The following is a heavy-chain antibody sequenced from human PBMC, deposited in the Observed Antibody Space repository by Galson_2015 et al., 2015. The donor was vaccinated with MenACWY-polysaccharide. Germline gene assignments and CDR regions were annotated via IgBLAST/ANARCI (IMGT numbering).Heavy chain of an antibody. CDR2: IYPGDSET. D-gene: IGHD3-22*01. J-gene: IGHJ2*01. CDR1: GDTSTSSW. CDR3: ARRGNDYDSNLGRGWYFDL. Sequence: QSGAEVKKPGESLQISCKGSGDTSTSSWIGWVRQMPGKGLEWMGIIYPGDSETIYSPSFQGQVTISADKSITTAYLQWSSLKTSDTAMFYCARRGNDYDSNLGRGWYFDLWGRGTLVTVSS. V-gene: IGHV5-51*03.